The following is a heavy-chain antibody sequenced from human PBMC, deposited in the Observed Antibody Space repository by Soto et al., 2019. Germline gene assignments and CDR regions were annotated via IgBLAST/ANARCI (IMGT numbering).Heavy chain of an antibody. CDR3: ARYPNPTVAGLPFDS. V-gene: IGHV3-7*03. D-gene: IGHD6-19*01. Sequence: PGGSLRLSCAASGFTFSSYWMSWVRQAPGKGLEWVAHTRQDGGQEYYVDSVKGRFTISRDNAKNSLYLQMNSLRVEDTAVYYCARYPNPTVAGLPFDSWGQGTPVTVSS. CDR2: TRQDGGQE. CDR1: GFTFSSYW. J-gene: IGHJ4*02.